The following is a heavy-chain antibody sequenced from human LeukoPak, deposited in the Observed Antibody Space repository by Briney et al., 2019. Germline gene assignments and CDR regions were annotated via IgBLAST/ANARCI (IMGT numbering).Heavy chain of an antibody. CDR3: AKDLDHYGSYEDH. D-gene: IGHD3-22*01. Sequence: GGSLRLSCAASGFTFRNYAMTWVRQAPGKGLEWVSSISSFGTNTYYTGSVKGRFTISRDDSRNTLSLQMNSLRVDDTAIYYCAKDLDHYGSYEDHWGQGTLVTVSS. V-gene: IGHV3-23*01. CDR1: GFTFRNYA. J-gene: IGHJ4*02. CDR2: ISSFGTNT.